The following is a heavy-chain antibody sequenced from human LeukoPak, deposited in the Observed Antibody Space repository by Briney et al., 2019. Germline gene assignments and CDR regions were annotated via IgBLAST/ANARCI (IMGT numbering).Heavy chain of an antibody. CDR3: ARRIVGATRVYDY. D-gene: IGHD1-26*01. CDR1: GYTFTSYG. V-gene: IGHV1-18*01. J-gene: IGHJ4*02. CDR2: ISAYNGNT. Sequence: GSVTVSCKASGYTFTSYGISWVRQATGQGLEWMGWISAYNGNTNYAQKLQGRVTMTTDTSTSTAYMELRSLRSDDTAVYYCARRIVGATRVYDYWGQGTLVTVSS.